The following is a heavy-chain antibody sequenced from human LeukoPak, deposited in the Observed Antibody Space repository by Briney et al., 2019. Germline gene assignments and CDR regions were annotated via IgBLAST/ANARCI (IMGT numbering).Heavy chain of an antibody. J-gene: IGHJ4*02. CDR3: ARVCSIRSFDY. CDR1: GYTFISYG. Sequence: ASVKVSCKASGYTFISYGVSWVRQAPGQGLEWMGWINPNSGDTNYAQKFQGRVTMTRDTSINTAYMELTRLTSDDTAVYYCARVCSIRSFDYWGQGTLVTVSS. V-gene: IGHV1-2*02. CDR2: INPNSGDT. D-gene: IGHD2-8*01.